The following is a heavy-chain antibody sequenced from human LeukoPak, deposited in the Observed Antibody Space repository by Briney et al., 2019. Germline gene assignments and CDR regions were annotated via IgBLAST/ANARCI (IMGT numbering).Heavy chain of an antibody. CDR2: IRYDGSNK. D-gene: IGHD3-3*01. Sequence: GGSLRLSCAASGFTFSSYGMHWVRQAPGKGLEWVAFIRYDGSNKYYADSVKGRFAISRDNSKNTLYLQMNSLRAEDTAVYYCAKGLHYDFWSGYYTMDWFDPWGQGTLVTVSS. CDR3: AKGLHYDFWSGYYTMDWFDP. V-gene: IGHV3-30*02. J-gene: IGHJ5*02. CDR1: GFTFSSYG.